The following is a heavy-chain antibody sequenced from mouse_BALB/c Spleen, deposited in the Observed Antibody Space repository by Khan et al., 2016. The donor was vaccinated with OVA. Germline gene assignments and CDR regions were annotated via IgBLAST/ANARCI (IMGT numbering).Heavy chain of an antibody. V-gene: IGHV1-4*01. CDR2: INPSSGYT. Sequence: QVRLQQSGTELARPGASVKMSCKASGYTFTSYTMHWVKQRPGQGLEWIGYINPSSGYTNYNQKFNDKATLTADKSSITAYMQLSSLTSEDSAIYYCAREGAYYRSDGWFAYWGQGTLVTVSA. D-gene: IGHD2-14*01. J-gene: IGHJ3*01. CDR3: AREGAYYRSDGWFAY. CDR1: GYTFTSYT.